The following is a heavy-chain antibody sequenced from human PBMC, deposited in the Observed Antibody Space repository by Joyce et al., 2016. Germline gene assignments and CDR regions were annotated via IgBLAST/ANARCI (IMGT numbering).Heavy chain of an antibody. J-gene: IGHJ6*02. V-gene: IGHV3-53*01. CDR1: EIAVSNNY. CDR2: LYSGDTT. D-gene: IGHD3-3*01. CDR3: ARVKARITIFGAGFKGMDV. Sequence: EVQLVESGGALIQPGGSLRLSCAASEIAVSNNYMTWVRQAPGKGLEWVSILYSGDTTIYADSVKGRFTISRDNAKNTLFLQMNSLTAEDTAIYFCARVKARITIFGAGFKGMDVWGQGTTVTVSS.